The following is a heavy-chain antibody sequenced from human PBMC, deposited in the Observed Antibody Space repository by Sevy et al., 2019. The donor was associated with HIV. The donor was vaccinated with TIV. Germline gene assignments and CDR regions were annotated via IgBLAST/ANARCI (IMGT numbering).Heavy chain of an antibody. CDR3: VRADPDQHFDS. CDR2: VDPSAVNT. Sequence: ASVKVSCKASGDTFTNNYIHWVRQAPGQGLEWMGMVDPSAVNTTYAQKFQGRVTMTRDTSTSILYMGLSSLRSEDTAVYYSVRADPDQHFDSWGQGTLVTVSS. CDR1: GDTFTNNY. V-gene: IGHV1-46*01. J-gene: IGHJ4*02.